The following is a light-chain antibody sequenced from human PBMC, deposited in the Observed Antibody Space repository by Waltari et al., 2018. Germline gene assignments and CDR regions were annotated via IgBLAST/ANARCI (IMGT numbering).Light chain of an antibody. J-gene: IGLJ1*01. CDR1: SSDIGTYNY. Sequence: QSALTQPASVSGSPGQSITIPCTGTSSDIGTYNYVSWYQHLPGKVPKVMISEVTKRPSGVSNRFSGSKSGNTASLTISGLQADDEAEYYCCSDAGSGTYVFGTGTKLTVV. CDR2: EVT. CDR3: CSDAGSGTYV. V-gene: IGLV2-23*02.